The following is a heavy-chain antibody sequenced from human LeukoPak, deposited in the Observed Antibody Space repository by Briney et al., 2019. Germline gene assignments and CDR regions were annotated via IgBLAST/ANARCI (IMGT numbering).Heavy chain of an antibody. CDR3: AKRGLGDYYYYGMDV. CDR1: GFTFSIYG. CDR2: IRYDGSNK. Sequence: PGGSLRLSCAASGFTFSIYGMHWVRQAPGKGLEGVAFIRYDGSNKYYADSVKGRFTISRDNSKNTLYLQMNSLRAEDTAVYYCAKRGLGDYYYYGMDVWGQGTTVTVSS. J-gene: IGHJ6*02. V-gene: IGHV3-30*02. D-gene: IGHD3-10*01.